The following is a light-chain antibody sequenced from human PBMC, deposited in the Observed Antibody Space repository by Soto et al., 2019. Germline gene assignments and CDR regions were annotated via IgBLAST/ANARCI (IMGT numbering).Light chain of an antibody. CDR1: QGIKNY. CDR2: AAS. CDR3: QRYYNAPFT. V-gene: IGKV1-27*01. J-gene: IGKJ4*01. Sequence: DIQVTQYPSSLSASVGDRVTITCRASQGIKNYLAWYQQKPGEIPKPLIYAASTLESGIPPRFSGSGSGTDFTLTINNLQPEDVATYYCQRYYNAPFTFGGGTKVEIK.